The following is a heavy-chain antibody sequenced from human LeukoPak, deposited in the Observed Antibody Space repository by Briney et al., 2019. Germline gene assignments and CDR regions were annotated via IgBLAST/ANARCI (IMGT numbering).Heavy chain of an antibody. V-gene: IGHV4-61*09. CDR3: AREFWNYRSGNLQAFDI. D-gene: IGHD3-10*01. CDR1: GSSISSGSYN. Sequence: SETLSLTCTVSGSSISSGSYNWTWIRQPAGKGLEWIGHISTSESTNYNPSLKSRVTISVDTSKNQFSLRLSSVTAADPAVYYCAREFWNYRSGNLQAFDIWGQGTMVTVSS. CDR2: ISTSEST. J-gene: IGHJ3*02.